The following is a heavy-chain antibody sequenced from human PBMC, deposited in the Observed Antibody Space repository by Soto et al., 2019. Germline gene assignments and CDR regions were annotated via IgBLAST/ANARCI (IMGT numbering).Heavy chain of an antibody. V-gene: IGHV1-69*08. CDR2: IIPILGIA. CDR3: AREGVGATPVDY. J-gene: IGHJ4*02. D-gene: IGHD1-26*01. Sequence: QVQLVQSGAEVKKPGSSVKVSCKASGGTFSNYTISWVRQAPGQGLEWMGRIIPILGIANYAQKFQGRVTITASKSRNTAYMGLSSLRSEDTAVYYCAREGVGATPVDYWGQGSLVTVSS. CDR1: GGTFSNYT.